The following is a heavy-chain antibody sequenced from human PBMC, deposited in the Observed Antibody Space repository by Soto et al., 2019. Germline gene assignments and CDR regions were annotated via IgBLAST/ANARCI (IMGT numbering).Heavy chain of an antibody. J-gene: IGHJ4*02. CDR1: GFTFSSYA. D-gene: IGHD1-26*01. Sequence: PGGSLRLSCAASGFTFSSYAMHWVRQAPGKGLEWVAVISYDGSNKYYADSVKGRFTISRDNSKNTLYLQMNSLRAEDTAVYYCARDEGALLRRCNYFVSRGQGPMGTVSS. CDR2: ISYDGSNK. CDR3: ARDEGALLRRCNYFVS. V-gene: IGHV3-30-3*01.